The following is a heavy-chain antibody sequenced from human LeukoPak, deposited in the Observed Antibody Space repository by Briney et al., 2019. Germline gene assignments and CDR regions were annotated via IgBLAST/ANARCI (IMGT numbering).Heavy chain of an antibody. V-gene: IGHV1-18*01. Sequence: ASVKVSCKASGYTFTSYGISWVRQAPGQGLEWMGWISAYNGNTNYAQKFQGRVTMTTDTATSTAYMELRSLRSDDTAVYDCTREDSSSSPSDHWGQGTLVTVSS. CDR2: ISAYNGNT. CDR1: GYTFTSYG. D-gene: IGHD6-13*01. CDR3: TREDSSSSPSDH. J-gene: IGHJ4*02.